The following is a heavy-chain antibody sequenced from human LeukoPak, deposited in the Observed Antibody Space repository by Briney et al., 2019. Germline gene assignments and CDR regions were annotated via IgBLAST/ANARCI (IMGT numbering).Heavy chain of an antibody. D-gene: IGHD3-3*01. CDR3: ARDYRAPPYYDFWSGFADY. V-gene: IGHV3-30*04. CDR2: TSYDGSNN. CDR1: GFTFSSSA. J-gene: IGHJ4*02. Sequence: PGGSLRLSCAASGFTFSSSAMHWVRQAPGKGLEWVAVTSYDGSNNKYADSVKGRFTISRDNSKKTLYLQMDSLRAEDTAVYYCARDYRAPPYYDFWSGFADYWGQGTLVTVSS.